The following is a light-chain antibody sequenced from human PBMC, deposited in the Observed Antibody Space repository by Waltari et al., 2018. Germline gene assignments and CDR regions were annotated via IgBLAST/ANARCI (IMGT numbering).Light chain of an antibody. J-gene: IGLJ2*01. V-gene: IGLV3-25*03. CDR2: KDN. CDR1: ELPKQY. Sequence: SYELTQPPSVSVSPGQTARITCSGDELPKQYAYWYQQKPGQAPVLVIYKDNERPSGIPERISGSSSGTTVTLIISGVQAEDEADYYRQSRDRSGSYSVLFGGGTKLTVL. CDR3: QSRDRSGSYSVL.